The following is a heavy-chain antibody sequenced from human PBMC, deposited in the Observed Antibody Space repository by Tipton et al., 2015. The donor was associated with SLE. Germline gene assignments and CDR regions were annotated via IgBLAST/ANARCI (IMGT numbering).Heavy chain of an antibody. D-gene: IGHD3-3*01. Sequence: SLRLSCAASGFTVSSNYMSWVRQAPGKGLEWVSVIYSGGSTYYADSVKGRFTISRDNSKNTLYLQMNSLRAEDTAVYYCARGYDFWSGSLPGYWGQGTLVTVPS. CDR3: ARGYDFWSGSLPGY. J-gene: IGHJ4*02. V-gene: IGHV3-53*05. CDR2: IYSGGST. CDR1: GFTVSSNY.